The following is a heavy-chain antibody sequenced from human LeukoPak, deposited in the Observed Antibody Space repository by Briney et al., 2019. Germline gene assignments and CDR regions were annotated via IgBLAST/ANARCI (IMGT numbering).Heavy chain of an antibody. CDR2: ISGSGGST. CDR1: GFTFSSYA. CDR3: AKYVAGTTLYYYYYYGMDV. Sequence: GGSLRLSCAASGFTFSSYAMSWVRQAPGKGQEWVSAISGSGGSTYYADSVKGRFTISRDNSKNTLYLQMNSLRAEDTAVYYCAKYVAGTTLYYYYYYGMDVWGQGTTVTVSS. D-gene: IGHD1-7*01. J-gene: IGHJ6*02. V-gene: IGHV3-23*01.